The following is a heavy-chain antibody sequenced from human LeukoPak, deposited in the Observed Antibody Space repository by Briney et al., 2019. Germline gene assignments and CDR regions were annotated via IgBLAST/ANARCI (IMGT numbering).Heavy chain of an antibody. CDR3: ARGTANWFDP. CDR1: GGSLSGYY. D-gene: IGHD2-21*02. J-gene: IGHJ5*02. Sequence: SETLSLTCAVYGGSLSGYYWSWIRQPPGKGLEWIGEINHSGSTNYNPSLKSRVTISADTSKNQFSLKLSSVTAADTAVYYCARGTANWFDPWGQGTLVTVSS. V-gene: IGHV4-34*01. CDR2: INHSGST.